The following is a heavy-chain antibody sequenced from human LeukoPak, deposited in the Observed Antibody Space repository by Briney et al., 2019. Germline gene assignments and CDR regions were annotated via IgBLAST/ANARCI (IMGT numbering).Heavy chain of an antibody. D-gene: IGHD3-22*01. CDR3: AKDLIAYDSSGYYPIDY. Sequence: GGSLRLSCAASGFTFSSYGMSWVRQAPGKGLEWVPAISGSGGSTYYADSVKGRFTISRDNSKNTLYLQMNSLRAEDTAVYYWAKDLIAYDSSGYYPIDYWGQGTLVTVSS. CDR1: GFTFSSYG. CDR2: ISGSGGST. J-gene: IGHJ4*02. V-gene: IGHV3-23*01.